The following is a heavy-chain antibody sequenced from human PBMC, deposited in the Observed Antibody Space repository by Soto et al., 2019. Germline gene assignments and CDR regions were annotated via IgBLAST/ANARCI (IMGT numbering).Heavy chain of an antibody. CDR3: ANIRNVVYAHSAY. V-gene: IGHV3-30*18. CDR2: ISYDGSNK. J-gene: IGHJ4*02. Sequence: GGSLRLSCAASGFTFGSYGMHWVRQAPGKGLEWVAVISYDGSNKYYADSVRGRFAISRDNSNNMLYLQMNSLRAEDTAVYYCANIRNVVYAHSAYWGQGTLVTVSS. D-gene: IGHD2-8*02. CDR1: GFTFGSYG.